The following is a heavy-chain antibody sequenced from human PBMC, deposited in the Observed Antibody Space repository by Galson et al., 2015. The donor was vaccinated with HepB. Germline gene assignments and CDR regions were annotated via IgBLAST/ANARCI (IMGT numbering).Heavy chain of an antibody. V-gene: IGHV3-21*01. Sequence: SLRLSCAASGFTFSSYSMNWVRQAPGKGLEWVSSISSSSSYIYYADSVKGRFTISRDNAKNSLYLQMNSLRAEDTAVYYCARASRDGYNAGAFDIWGQGTMVTVSS. D-gene: IGHD5-24*01. CDR3: ARASRDGYNAGAFDI. J-gene: IGHJ3*02. CDR2: ISSSSSYI. CDR1: GFTFSSYS.